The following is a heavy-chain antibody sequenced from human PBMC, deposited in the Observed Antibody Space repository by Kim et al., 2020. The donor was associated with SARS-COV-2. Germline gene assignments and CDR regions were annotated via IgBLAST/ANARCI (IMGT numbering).Heavy chain of an antibody. CDR2: IYYSGST. D-gene: IGHD2-15*01. Sequence: SETLSLTCTVSGGSISSYYWSWIRQPPGKGLEWIGYIYYSGSTNYNTSLKSRVTISVDTSKNQFSLKLSSVTAADTAVYYCARGLGYCSGGSCPYSNNWFDPWGQGTLVTVSS. CDR3: ARGLGYCSGGSCPYSNNWFDP. CDR1: GGSISSYY. V-gene: IGHV4-59*01. J-gene: IGHJ5*02.